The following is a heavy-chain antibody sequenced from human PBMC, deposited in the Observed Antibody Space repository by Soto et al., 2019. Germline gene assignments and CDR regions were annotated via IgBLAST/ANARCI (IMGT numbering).Heavy chain of an antibody. D-gene: IGHD1-26*01. CDR1: GGSVSSGSYY. V-gene: IGHV4-61*01. Sequence: QVQLQESGPGLVKPSETLSLTCTVSGGSVSSGSYYWSWIRQPPGKGLEWIGYIYYSGSTNYNPSLKSRVPISVDTSKNQFPLKLSSVTAADTAVYYCANGYSWSYYPFDYWGQGTLVTVSS. CDR2: IYYSGST. J-gene: IGHJ4*02. CDR3: ANGYSWSYYPFDY.